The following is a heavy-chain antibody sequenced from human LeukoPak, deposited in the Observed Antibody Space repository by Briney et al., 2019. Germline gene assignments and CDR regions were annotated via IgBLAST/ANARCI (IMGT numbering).Heavy chain of an antibody. CDR2: IHPGKSDT. J-gene: IGHJ5*02. Sequence: GESLKISCKGSGYSFTNYWIAWVRQMPGKGLEWMGVIHPGKSDTRYRPSFQGQVTILVDKSISTAFLQWSSLQASDSAVYYCARHLNYYDSSGYYYAGSWGQGTLVTVSS. D-gene: IGHD3-22*01. V-gene: IGHV5-51*01. CDR3: ARHLNYYDSSGYYYAGS. CDR1: GYSFTNYW.